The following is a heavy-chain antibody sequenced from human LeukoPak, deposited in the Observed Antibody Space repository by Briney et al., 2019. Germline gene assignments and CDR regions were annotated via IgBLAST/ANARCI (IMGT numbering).Heavy chain of an antibody. J-gene: IGHJ6*02. CDR3: ARNPRSSGYRGEYYYYGMDV. CDR1: GGSISSGGYY. V-gene: IGHV4-31*03. D-gene: IGHD3-22*01. CDR2: IYYSGST. Sequence: SQTLSLTCTVSGGSISSGGYYWSWIRQHPGKGLEWIGYIYYSGSTYYNPSLKSRVTISVDTSKNQFSLKLSSVTAADTAVYYCARNPRSSGYRGEYYYYGMDVWGQGTTVTVSS.